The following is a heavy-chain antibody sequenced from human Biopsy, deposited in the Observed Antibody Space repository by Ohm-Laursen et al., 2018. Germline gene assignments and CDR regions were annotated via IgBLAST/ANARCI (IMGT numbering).Heavy chain of an antibody. Sequence: SSVKVSCKPPEGTFRNYGVNWGRQAPGQGLEWLGGNIPILGTGNYAQKFQDRVTVAADTSTSTATMELRSLRSDDTAVYYCATKLTGYFHHWGQGTLVIVSS. D-gene: IGHD3-9*01. CDR2: NIPILGTG. CDR3: ATKLTGYFHH. J-gene: IGHJ1*01. CDR1: EGTFRNYG. V-gene: IGHV1-69*06.